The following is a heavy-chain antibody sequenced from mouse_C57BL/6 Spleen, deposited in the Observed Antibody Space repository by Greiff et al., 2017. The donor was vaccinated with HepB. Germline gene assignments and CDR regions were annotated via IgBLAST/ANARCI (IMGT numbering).Heavy chain of an antibody. D-gene: IGHD2-3*01. Sequence: EVQLQQSGPVLARPGASVKMSCKTSGYTFTSYWMHWVKQRPGQGLEWIGAIYPGNSDTSYNQKFKGKAKLTAVTSASTAYMELSSLTNDDSAVYYCTRWSYDGYRYAMDYWGQGTSVTVSS. J-gene: IGHJ4*01. CDR1: GYTFTSYW. CDR3: TRWSYDGYRYAMDY. V-gene: IGHV1-5*01. CDR2: IYPGNSDT.